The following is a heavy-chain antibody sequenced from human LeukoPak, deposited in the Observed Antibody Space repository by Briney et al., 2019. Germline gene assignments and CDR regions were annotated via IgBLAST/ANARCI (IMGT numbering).Heavy chain of an antibody. CDR1: GFTVTTHY. D-gene: IGHD1-26*01. CDR2: LGLGGNT. CDR3: AAYIVGVPH. V-gene: IGHV3-53*01. Sequence: GGSLRLSCAGSGFTVTTHYMSWVRQAPGKGLEWVSTLGLGGNTYYTDSVKGRFTVSRDRSKNTLDLHMQSLRDEDTAVYYCAAYIVGVPHWGQGALVTVSS. J-gene: IGHJ4*02.